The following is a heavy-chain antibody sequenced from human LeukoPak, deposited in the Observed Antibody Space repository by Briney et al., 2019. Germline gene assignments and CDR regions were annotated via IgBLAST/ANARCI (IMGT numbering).Heavy chain of an antibody. J-gene: IGHJ4*02. Sequence: GSLRLSCAASGFTFDDYTMHWVRQAPGKGLEWVSLISWDGGSTYYADSVKGRFTISRDNSKRTLYLQMNSLRPEDTAVYYCAREAYGDYVHDYWGQGTLVTVSS. CDR1: GFTFDDYT. CDR3: AREAYGDYVHDY. D-gene: IGHD4-17*01. CDR2: ISWDGGST. V-gene: IGHV3-43*01.